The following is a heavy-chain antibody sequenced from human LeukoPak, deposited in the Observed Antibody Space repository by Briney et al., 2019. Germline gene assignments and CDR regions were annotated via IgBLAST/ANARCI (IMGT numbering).Heavy chain of an antibody. J-gene: IGHJ6*03. CDR3: AREARGYRGYYYYYMDV. Sequence: SETLSLTCAVYGGSFSGYYWSWIRQPPGKGLEWIGEINHSGSTNYNPSLKSRVTISVDTSKNQFSLKLSSVTAADTAVYYCAREARGYRGYYYYYMDVWGKGTTVTVSS. D-gene: IGHD3-22*01. V-gene: IGHV4-34*01. CDR1: GGSFSGYY. CDR2: INHSGST.